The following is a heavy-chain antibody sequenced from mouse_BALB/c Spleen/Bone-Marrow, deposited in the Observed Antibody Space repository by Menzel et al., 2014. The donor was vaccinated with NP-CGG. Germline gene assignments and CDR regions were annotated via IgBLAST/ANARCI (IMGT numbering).Heavy chain of an antibody. CDR2: INPGSGGV. Sequence: VQLQQSGAELVRPGTSVKVSCKASGYAFTNYWIEWVKQRPGPGLEWIGVINPGSGGVNYNEKFKGKATLTADKSSSTAYIQLSSLTSDDSAVYFCSREITRYAVDYWGQGTSVTVSS. D-gene: IGHD2-4*01. CDR1: GYAFTNYW. V-gene: IGHV1-54*01. CDR3: SREITRYAVDY. J-gene: IGHJ4*01.